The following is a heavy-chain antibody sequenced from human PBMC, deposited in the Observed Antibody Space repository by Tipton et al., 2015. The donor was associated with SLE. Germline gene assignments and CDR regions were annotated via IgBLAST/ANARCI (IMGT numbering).Heavy chain of an antibody. CDR3: ARGSGGYSYGGVYYYSMDV. Sequence: TLSLTCAVYGGSFSGYYWSWIRQPPGKGLEWIGEINHSGSANYNPSLKSRLTISVDTSKNQFSLKLSSVTAADTAVYYCARGSGGYSYGGVYYYSMDVWGKGTTVTVSS. CDR1: GGSFSGYY. CDR2: INHSGSA. V-gene: IGHV4-34*01. D-gene: IGHD5-18*01. J-gene: IGHJ6*03.